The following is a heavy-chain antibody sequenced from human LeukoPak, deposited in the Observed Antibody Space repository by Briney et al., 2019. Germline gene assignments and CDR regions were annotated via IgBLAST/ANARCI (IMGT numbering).Heavy chain of an antibody. J-gene: IGHJ4*02. D-gene: IGHD6-13*01. Sequence: GASVKVSCKASGGTFSSYAISWVRQAPGQGLEWMGIINPSGGSTSYAQKFQGRVTMTRDTSTSTVYMELSSLRSEDTAVYYCARGGQQLVKDYWGQGTLVTVSS. CDR2: INPSGGST. CDR1: GGTFSSYA. CDR3: ARGGQQLVKDY. V-gene: IGHV1-46*01.